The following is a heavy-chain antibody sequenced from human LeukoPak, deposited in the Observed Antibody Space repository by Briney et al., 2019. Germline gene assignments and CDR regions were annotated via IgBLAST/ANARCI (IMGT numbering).Heavy chain of an antibody. J-gene: IGHJ5*02. CDR1: GFTFSSYA. CDR2: ISGSGGST. V-gene: IGHV3-23*01. Sequence: GGSLRLSCAASGFTFSSYAMSWVRQAPGKGLEWVSAISGSGGSTYYADSVKGRFTISRDNSKNTLYLQMNSLRAEDTAVYYCAKRYGSRSGVYGSSSDPPSRGFDPWGQGTLVTVSS. D-gene: IGHD6-6*01. CDR3: AKRYGSRSGVYGSSSDPPSRGFDP.